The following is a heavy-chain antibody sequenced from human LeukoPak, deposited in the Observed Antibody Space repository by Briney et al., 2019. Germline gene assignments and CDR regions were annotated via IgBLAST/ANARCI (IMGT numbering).Heavy chain of an antibody. V-gene: IGHV4-4*02. CDR3: ARGQDIVVVPAAIWFDP. CDR2: IYHSGST. CDR1: GGSISSSNW. D-gene: IGHD2-2*01. Sequence: PSGTLSLTCAVSGGSISSSNWWSWVRQPPGKGLEWIGEIYHSGSTNYNPSLKSRVTISVDKSKNQFSLKLSSVTAADTVVYYCARGQDIVVVPAAIWFDPWGQGTLVTVSS. J-gene: IGHJ5*02.